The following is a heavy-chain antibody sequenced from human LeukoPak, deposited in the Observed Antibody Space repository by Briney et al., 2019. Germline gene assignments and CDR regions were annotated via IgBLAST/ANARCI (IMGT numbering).Heavy chain of an antibody. D-gene: IGHD5-12*01. CDR3: ASGITVATVYYYGMDV. J-gene: IGHJ6*02. CDR2: ISGSGGST. CDR1: GFTFSSYA. Sequence: GGSLRLSCAASGFTFSSYAMSWVRQAPGKGLEWVSAISGSGGSTYYADSVKGWFTISRHNCKNTLYLQMNSPRAEDTAVYYCASGITVATVYYYGMDVWGQGTTVTVSS. V-gene: IGHV3-23*01.